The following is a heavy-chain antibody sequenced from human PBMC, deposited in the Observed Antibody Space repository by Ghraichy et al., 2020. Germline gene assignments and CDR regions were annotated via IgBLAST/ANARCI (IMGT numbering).Heavy chain of an antibody. CDR3: ARDPMYYDYVWGSYRSDGMDV. CDR1: GYTFTGYY. V-gene: IGHV1-2*02. CDR2: INPNSGGT. D-gene: IGHD3-16*02. J-gene: IGHJ6*02. Sequence: ASVKVSCKASGYTFTGYYMHWVRQAPGQGLEWMGWINPNSGGTNYAQKFQGRVTMTRDTSISTAYMELSRLRSDDTAVYYCARDPMYYDYVWGSYRSDGMDVWGQGTTVTVSS.